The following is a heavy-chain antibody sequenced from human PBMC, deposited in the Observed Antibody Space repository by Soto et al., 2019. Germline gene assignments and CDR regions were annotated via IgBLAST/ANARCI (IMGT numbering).Heavy chain of an antibody. D-gene: IGHD2-2*01. J-gene: IGHJ3*02. CDR3: AKLYCRSISRYRRSLDI. Sequence: GGSLRLSCAASGFTFSSYSMNWVRQAPGKGLEWVSYISGSSGSIYYADSVKGRFTISRDNAKNTLYLQMNSLRAEDTAVYYCAKLYCRSISRYRRSLDIRDQGTMVTGS. CDR2: ISGSSGSI. V-gene: IGHV3-23*01. CDR1: GFTFSSYS.